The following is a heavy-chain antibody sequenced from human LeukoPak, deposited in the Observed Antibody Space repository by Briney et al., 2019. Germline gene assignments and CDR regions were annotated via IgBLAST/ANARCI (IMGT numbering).Heavy chain of an antibody. CDR1: GFTFSSYS. CDR2: ISAGGGRT. V-gene: IGHV3-23*01. D-gene: IGHD3-10*01. Sequence: GGSLRLSCAASGFTFSSYSMSWVRQAPGSGLEWVSSISAGGGRTYYADSVKGQFTISRDNSKNTLYLQMNSLRPEDTGVYYCAAVRYGSGSYYNVVIDYWGQGTLVTVSS. CDR3: AAVRYGSGSYYNVVIDY. J-gene: IGHJ4*02.